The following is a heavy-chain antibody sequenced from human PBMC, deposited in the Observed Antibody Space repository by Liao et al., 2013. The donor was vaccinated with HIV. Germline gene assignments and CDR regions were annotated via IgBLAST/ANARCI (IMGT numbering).Heavy chain of an antibody. V-gene: IGHV4-30-2*01. CDR2: VYHSGST. CDR3: ARGGPTLWFDP. D-gene: IGHD2-15*01. Sequence: QLQLQESGSGLVKPSQTLSLTCSVSGGSITSGSFSWSWIRQPPGKGLEWIGYVYHSGSTSSNPSLKSRITMSVDISKNQFSLKLGSVTAADTAVYYCARGGPTLWFDPWGRGTLSPSPQ. CDR1: GGSITSGSFS. J-gene: IGHJ5*02.